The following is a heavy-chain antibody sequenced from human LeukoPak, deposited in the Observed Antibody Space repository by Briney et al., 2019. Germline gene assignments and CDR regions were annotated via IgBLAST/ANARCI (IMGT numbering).Heavy chain of an antibody. CDR1: GFTFSIYS. V-gene: IGHV3-21*01. CDR3: ARAGPADY. J-gene: IGHJ4*02. Sequence: PGGSLRLSCAASGFTFSIYSMNWVRQAPGKGLEWVSSISSNSNYIYYADSVKGRFTISRDNAKNSLYLQMNSLRAEDTAVYYCARAGPADYWGQGTLVTVSS. CDR2: ISSNSNYI.